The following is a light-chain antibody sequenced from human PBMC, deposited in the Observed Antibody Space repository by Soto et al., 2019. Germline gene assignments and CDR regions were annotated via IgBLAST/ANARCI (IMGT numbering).Light chain of an antibody. CDR3: SSYAGSNKDV. CDR2: EVS. J-gene: IGLJ1*01. CDR1: SSDVGAYNY. V-gene: IGLV2-8*01. Sequence: QSALTQPPSASGSPGQSVTISCTGTSSDVGAYNYVSWYQQHPGKAPKLMIYEVSERPSGVPDRFSGSKFGHTASLTVSGLQAEDEADYYCSSYAGSNKDVFGTGTKLTVL.